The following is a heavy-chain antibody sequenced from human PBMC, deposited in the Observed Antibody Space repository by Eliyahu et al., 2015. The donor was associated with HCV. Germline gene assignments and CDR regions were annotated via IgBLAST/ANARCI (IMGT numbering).Heavy chain of an antibody. Sequence: QVQLVESGGGLVKPGGSLRLSCAASGFXFSDXYMSWIRQAPGKGLGWVSYISSXSSYTNYADSVKGRFTISRDNAKNSLYLQMNSLRAEDTAVYYCAREGYSSGWSHFDYWGQGTLVTVSS. CDR3: AREGYSSGWSHFDY. CDR1: GFXFSDXY. J-gene: IGHJ4*02. CDR2: ISSXSSYT. V-gene: IGHV3-11*05. D-gene: IGHD6-19*01.